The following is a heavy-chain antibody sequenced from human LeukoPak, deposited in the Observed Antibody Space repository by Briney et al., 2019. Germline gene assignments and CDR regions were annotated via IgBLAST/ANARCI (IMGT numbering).Heavy chain of an antibody. Sequence: GGSLRLSCAASGFTFSKYWMLWVRQAPGKGLESVSRINTDGTVTTYADSVKGRFTVSRANADNTMFLQMNSVRDEDTAVYYCATKQWLAPPPDSWGQGTPVTVSS. J-gene: IGHJ4*02. D-gene: IGHD6-19*01. CDR3: ATKQWLAPPPDS. V-gene: IGHV3-74*01. CDR2: INTDGTVT. CDR1: GFTFSKYW.